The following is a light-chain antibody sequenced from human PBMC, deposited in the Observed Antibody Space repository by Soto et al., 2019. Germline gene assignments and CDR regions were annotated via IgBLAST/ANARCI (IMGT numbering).Light chain of an antibody. Sequence: SYELTQPPSVSVSLGQMARITCSGEALPKKYAYWYQQKPGQFPVVVIYEDSERPSGVPERFSGSSSGTIVTLTISGVQAEDEGGTYPGVFGGGTKLTVL. J-gene: IGLJ2*01. V-gene: IGLV3-16*01. CDR3: GV. CDR1: ALPKKY. CDR2: EDS.